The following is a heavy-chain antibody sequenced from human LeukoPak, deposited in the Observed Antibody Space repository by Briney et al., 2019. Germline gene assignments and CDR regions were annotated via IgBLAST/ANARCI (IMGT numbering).Heavy chain of an antibody. J-gene: IGHJ6*03. Sequence: GSLRLSCEASGFTFSDHYMSWIRQAPGKGLEWIGSIYYSGSTYYNPSLKSRVTISVDTSKNQFSLKLSSVTAADTAVYYCARNPTEQPEYYYYYYMDVWGKGTTVTVSS. CDR2: IYYSGST. CDR1: GFTFSDHY. D-gene: IGHD1-14*01. V-gene: IGHV4-38-2*01. CDR3: ARNPTEQPEYYYYYYMDV.